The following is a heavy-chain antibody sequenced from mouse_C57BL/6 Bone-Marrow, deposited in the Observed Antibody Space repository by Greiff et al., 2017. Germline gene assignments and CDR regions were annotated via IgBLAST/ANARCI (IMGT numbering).Heavy chain of an antibody. Sequence: VQLQQSVAELVRPGASVKLSCTASGFSIKNTYMHWVKQRPEQGLEWIGRIDPANGNTKYAPKFQGKATITADTSSNTAYLQLSSLTSEDTAIYYCASEYYGSSYQSAMDYWGQGTSVTVSS. CDR1: GFSIKNTY. D-gene: IGHD1-1*01. V-gene: IGHV14-3*01. J-gene: IGHJ4*01. CDR3: ASEYYGSSYQSAMDY. CDR2: IDPANGNT.